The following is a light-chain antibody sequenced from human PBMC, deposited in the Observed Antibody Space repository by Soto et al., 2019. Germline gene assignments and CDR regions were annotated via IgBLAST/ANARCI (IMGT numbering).Light chain of an antibody. J-gene: IGLJ1*01. CDR1: SSDIGNYIF. CDR2: DIN. V-gene: IGLV2-14*01. CDR3: VSYTTSASYV. Sequence: QSALTQPASVSGSPGQSITISCTGTSSDIGNYIFVSWYQQHPGKAPKLMIYDINNRPSGVSNRFSGSKSGNTASLTISGLQAEDEADYYCVSYTTSASYVFGTGTKLTVL.